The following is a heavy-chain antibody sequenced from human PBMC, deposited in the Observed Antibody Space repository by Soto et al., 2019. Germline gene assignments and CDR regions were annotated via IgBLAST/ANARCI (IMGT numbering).Heavy chain of an antibody. Sequence: QLQLQESGPGLVKPSETLSLTCTVSGGSIGSGPYSWGWIRQPPGEGLEWIGTFYYSESTYYNPSLERRVTISVDTSKNQFSLKVSSVTVADTAVHYCARLGGYCSSTSCYGYYGMDLWGQGTTVTVSS. CDR3: ARLGGYCSSTSCYGYYGMDL. V-gene: IGHV4-39*01. CDR1: GGSIGSGPYS. J-gene: IGHJ6*02. D-gene: IGHD2-2*01. CDR2: FYYSEST.